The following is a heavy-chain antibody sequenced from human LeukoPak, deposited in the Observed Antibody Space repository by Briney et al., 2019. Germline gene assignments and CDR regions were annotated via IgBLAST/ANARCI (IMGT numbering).Heavy chain of an antibody. J-gene: IGHJ4*02. V-gene: IGHV4-61*02. Sequence: SQTLSLTCTVSGGPISSGSYYWSWIRPPAGKGLEWIGRIYTSGSTNYNPSLKSRVTISVDTSKNQFSLNLSSVTAADTAVYYCAGEFNDYGDYDGDYWGQGTLVTVSS. CDR3: AGEFNDYGDYDGDY. CDR2: IYTSGST. CDR1: GGPISSGSYY. D-gene: IGHD4-17*01.